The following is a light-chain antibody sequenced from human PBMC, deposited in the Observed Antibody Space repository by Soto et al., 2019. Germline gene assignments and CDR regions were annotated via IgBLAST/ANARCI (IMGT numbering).Light chain of an antibody. CDR1: SSHIGSNY. J-gene: IGLJ2*01. V-gene: IGLV1-47*02. CDR3: AAWDGSLSGVV. CDR2: SDN. Sequence: QSVLTQPPSASGTPGQRVTISCSGSSSHIGSNYVSWYQQLPGTAPKLLIYSDNQRPSGVSDRFSGSKSGTSASLAVSGLRSEDEADYYCAAWDGSLSGVVFGGGTKLTVL.